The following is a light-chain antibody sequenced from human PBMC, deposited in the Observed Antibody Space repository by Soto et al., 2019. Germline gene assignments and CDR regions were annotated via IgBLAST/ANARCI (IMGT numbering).Light chain of an antibody. V-gene: IGKV1-5*01. Sequence: IQMTQSPSTLSAPVGDRVTITCQASQTISTLLAWFQHKPGKAPNLLIYDASNLESGVPSRFSGSGSGTKFTLTISSLQSDDSATYFCQQYSHLVTFGQGTK. J-gene: IGKJ2*01. CDR2: DAS. CDR1: QTISTL. CDR3: QQYSHLVT.